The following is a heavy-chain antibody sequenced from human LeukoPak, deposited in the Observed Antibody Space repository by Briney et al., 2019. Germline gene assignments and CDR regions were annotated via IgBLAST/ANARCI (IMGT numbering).Heavy chain of an antibody. V-gene: IGHV1-69*04. CDR2: IIPILGIA. J-gene: IGHJ4*02. CDR3: ARDHFQGDGYNFDY. CDR1: GGTLSSYA. D-gene: IGHD5-24*01. Sequence: ASVKVSCKASGGTLSSYAISWVRQAPGQGLEWMGRIIPILGIANYAQKFQGRVTITADKSTSTAYMELSSLRSEDTAVYYCARDHFQGDGYNFDYWGQGTLVTVSS.